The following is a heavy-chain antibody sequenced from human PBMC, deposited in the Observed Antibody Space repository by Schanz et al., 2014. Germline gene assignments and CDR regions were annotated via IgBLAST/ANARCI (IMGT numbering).Heavy chain of an antibody. V-gene: IGHV3-21*02. Sequence: EVQLVESGGGLVRPGDSLRLSCAASGFTFSSYNINWVRQAPGKGLECISSISPSSSYIYYADSVKGRFTISRDNAKNSLYLQMNSLRAEDAAVYYCARVELSVYYYAMDVWGQGTTVTVSS. J-gene: IGHJ6*02. CDR3: ARVELSVYYYAMDV. D-gene: IGHD2-15*01. CDR2: ISPSSSYI. CDR1: GFTFSSYN.